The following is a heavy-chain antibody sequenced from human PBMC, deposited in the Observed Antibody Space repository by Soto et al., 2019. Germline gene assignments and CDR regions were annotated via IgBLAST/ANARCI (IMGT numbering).Heavy chain of an antibody. CDR2: ISSSGTIM. D-gene: IGHD3-3*01. J-gene: IGHJ6*02. Sequence: EVQLVESGGGLAQPGGSLRLSCAAPGFIFSSFEMNWVRQAPGKGLEWVSYISSSGTIMYYADSVKGRFTISRDNAKNSLFLQMNNLRAEDTAVYYCAGEFDFWSGYDTGLGLGGMDVWGQGTTVTVSS. CDR1: GFIFSSFE. CDR3: AGEFDFWSGYDTGLGLGGMDV. V-gene: IGHV3-48*03.